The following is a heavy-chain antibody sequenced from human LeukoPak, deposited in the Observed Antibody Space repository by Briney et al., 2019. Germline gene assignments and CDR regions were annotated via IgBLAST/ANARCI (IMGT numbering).Heavy chain of an antibody. V-gene: IGHV4-30-2*01. Sequence: SQTLSLTCAVSGGSISSGGYSWSWLRQPPGKGLEWIGYIYHSGSTYYNPSLKSRVTISVDRSKNQFSLKLSSVTAADTAVYYCAREGRYCSSTSCRNWFDPWGQGTLVTVSS. CDR1: GGSISSGGYS. J-gene: IGHJ5*02. CDR2: IYHSGST. CDR3: AREGRYCSSTSCRNWFDP. D-gene: IGHD2-2*01.